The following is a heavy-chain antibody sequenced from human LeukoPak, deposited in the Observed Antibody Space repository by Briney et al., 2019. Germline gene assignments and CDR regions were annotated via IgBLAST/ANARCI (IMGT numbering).Heavy chain of an antibody. Sequence: GESLKTSCKGSGYSFTSYWIGWVRQMPGKGLEWMGIIYPGDSDTRYSPSFQGQVTISADKSISTAYLQWSSLKASDTAMYYCARQHVTMVRGVIITDLAFDIWGQGTMVTVSS. CDR2: IYPGDSDT. D-gene: IGHD3-10*01. CDR3: ARQHVTMVRGVIITDLAFDI. CDR1: GYSFTSYW. J-gene: IGHJ3*02. V-gene: IGHV5-51*01.